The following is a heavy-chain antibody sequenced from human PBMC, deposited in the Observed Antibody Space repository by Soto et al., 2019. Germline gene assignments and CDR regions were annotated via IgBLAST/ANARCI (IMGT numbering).Heavy chain of an antibody. D-gene: IGHD1-1*01. J-gene: IGHJ3*02. V-gene: IGHV4-59*08. Sequence: QVQLQESGPGLVKPSETLSLTCTVSGGSISSYYWNWFRQPPGKGLEWIGYIYYSGSTNYNPSLKSRVTISVDTSKNQFSLKLSSVTAADTAVYYCARHGRWHDLDIWGQGTMVTVSS. CDR3: ARHGRWHDLDI. CDR1: GGSISSYY. CDR2: IYYSGST.